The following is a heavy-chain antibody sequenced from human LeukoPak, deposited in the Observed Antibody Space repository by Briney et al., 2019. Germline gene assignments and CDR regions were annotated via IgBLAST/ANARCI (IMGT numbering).Heavy chain of an antibody. J-gene: IGHJ4*02. CDR3: ARGIIGTYSDDH. D-gene: IGHD1-26*01. CDR2: IGSSGGYI. V-gene: IGHV3-21*01. CDR1: GFTFSSYN. Sequence: GSLRLSYAASGFTFSSYNMNWVRQAPGKGLEWVSFIGSSGGYIYYADSVKGRFTISRDNAKNSLNLQMNSLRAEDTAVYYCARGIIGTYSDDHWGQGTLVTVSS.